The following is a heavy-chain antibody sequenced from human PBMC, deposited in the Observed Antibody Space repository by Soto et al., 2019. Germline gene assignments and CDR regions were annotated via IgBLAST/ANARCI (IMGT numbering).Heavy chain of an antibody. CDR3: ARDGYDGSGSPYPDY. CDR2: IYYLGST. Sequence: SETLSLTCSVSGGSMSEYFWSWIRQSPGKGLEWIGYIYYLGSTDYNPSLKSRVTIPVDTPKRQFSLRLTSVTAADTAVYYCARDGYDGSGSPYPDYWGQGTLVTVSP. D-gene: IGHD3-10*01. V-gene: IGHV4-59*01. CDR1: GGSMSEYF. J-gene: IGHJ4*02.